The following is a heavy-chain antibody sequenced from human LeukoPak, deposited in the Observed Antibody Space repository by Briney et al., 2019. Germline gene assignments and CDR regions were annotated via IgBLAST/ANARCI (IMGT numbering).Heavy chain of an antibody. V-gene: IGHV4-38-2*01. CDR2: IYHSGST. J-gene: IGHJ4*02. D-gene: IGHD3-22*01. CDR1: GYSISSGYY. Sequence: SETLSLTCAVSGYSISSGYYWGWIRQPPGKGLEWIGSIYHSGSTYYNPSLKSRVTITVDTSKNQFSLKLRSVTSADTAVYYCAVDSSGYYYGNDYWGQGTLVTVYS. CDR3: AVDSSGYYYGNDY.